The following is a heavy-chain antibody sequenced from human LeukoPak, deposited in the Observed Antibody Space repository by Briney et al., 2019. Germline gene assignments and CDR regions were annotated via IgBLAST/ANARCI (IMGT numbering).Heavy chain of an antibody. D-gene: IGHD3-10*01. Sequence: SETLSLTCTVSGGSIISSLYYWRWIRQPPGKGLEWIGSINNGGNTYYNPSLESRVTISVDAFNNQFFLRLSSVTAADTAVYYCASNYYGTGSSCFDSWGQGTLVTVSS. V-gene: IGHV4-39*01. J-gene: IGHJ4*02. CDR1: GGSIISSLYY. CDR2: INNGGNT. CDR3: ASNYYGTGSSCFDS.